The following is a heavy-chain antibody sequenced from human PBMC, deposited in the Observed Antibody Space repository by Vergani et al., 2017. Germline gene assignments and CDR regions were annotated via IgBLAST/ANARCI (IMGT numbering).Heavy chain of an antibody. CDR1: GFTFNDAW. Sequence: EVQLVESGGGLVKPGGSLKLSCAASGFTFNDAWMSWVRQALGKGLEWIGRIRRKSDGGTTDYAAPVKGRFFISKDDSKDMLYLQMNSLRSEETGVYYCTTDSLEGLDYWGQGILVTVSS. CDR2: IRRKSDGGTT. V-gene: IGHV3-15*01. J-gene: IGHJ4*02. CDR3: TTDSLEGLDY.